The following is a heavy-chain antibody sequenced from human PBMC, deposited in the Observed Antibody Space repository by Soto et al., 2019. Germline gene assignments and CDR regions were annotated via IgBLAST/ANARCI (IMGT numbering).Heavy chain of an antibody. Sequence: ASVKFSCKSSVYTFTGYYMHGVLQAPGHSLEWMGWLNGGTGQTRYSQRFPDRVTITSDTSASTAYMEVSSLRPEDTAVYYCARGKGMEENYYYYGMDIWGQGTTVTV. J-gene: IGHJ6*02. CDR3: ARGKGMEENYYYYGMDI. D-gene: IGHD1-1*01. V-gene: IGHV1-3*01. CDR1: VYTFTGYY. CDR2: LNGGTGQT.